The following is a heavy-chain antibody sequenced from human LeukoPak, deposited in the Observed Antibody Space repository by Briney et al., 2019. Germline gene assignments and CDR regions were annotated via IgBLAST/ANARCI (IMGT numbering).Heavy chain of an antibody. D-gene: IGHD3-9*01. CDR1: GYTFTSYY. CDR3: ARGTASYDILTGPHWFDP. V-gene: IGHV1-69*06. Sequence: GASVKVSCKASGYTFTSYYMHWVRQAPGQGLEWMGGIVPLFGTANSAQRFQGRVTFTADKSTNTAYMQLSSLTSEDTAVYYCARGTASYDILTGPHWFDPWGQGTLVTVSS. CDR2: IVPLFGTA. J-gene: IGHJ5*02.